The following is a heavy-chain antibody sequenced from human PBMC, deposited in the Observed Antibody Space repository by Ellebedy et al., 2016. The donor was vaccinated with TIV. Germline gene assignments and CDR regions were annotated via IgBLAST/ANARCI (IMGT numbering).Heavy chain of an antibody. J-gene: IGHJ4*02. CDR2: INGYGSDA. CDR3: ARRDYSEPSAYYPLSDY. D-gene: IGHD4/OR15-4a*01. V-gene: IGHV3-23*01. CDR1: GFTFTSYG. Sequence: GGSLRLXCGASGFTFTSYGMHWVRQAPGKGLVWVSGINGYGSDAYYADSVRGRFTISRDNSKNTVYLQMNSLRAEDTALYYCARRDYSEPSAYYPLSDYWGQGTLVTVSS.